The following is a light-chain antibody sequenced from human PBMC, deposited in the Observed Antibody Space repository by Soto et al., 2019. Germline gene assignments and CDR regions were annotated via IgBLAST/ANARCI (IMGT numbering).Light chain of an antibody. CDR2: DAS. CDR3: QHYNNCPLT. V-gene: IGKV3-15*01. Sequence: EIVMTHSPTTLSVSPGERATLSCRASQSVSNNLAWYQQTPGQAPRLLNYDASTRATGIPARFSGSGSGTDITLTISSLQSDDFAVYCCQHYNNCPLTFGGGTKVEIK. J-gene: IGKJ4*01. CDR1: QSVSNN.